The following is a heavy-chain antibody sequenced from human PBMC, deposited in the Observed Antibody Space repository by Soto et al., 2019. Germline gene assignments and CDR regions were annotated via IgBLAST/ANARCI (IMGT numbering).Heavy chain of an antibody. CDR2: IYYSGST. V-gene: IGHV4-31*03. D-gene: IGHD1-26*01. J-gene: IGHJ5*02. CDR3: ARAVGRPNNWFDP. CDR1: GGSTSSGGYY. Sequence: PSETLSLTCTVSGGSTSSGGYYWSWIRQHPGKGLEWIGYIYYSGSTYYNPSLKSRVTISVDTSKNQFSLKLSSVTAADTAVYYCARAVGRPNNWFDPWGQGTLVTVSS.